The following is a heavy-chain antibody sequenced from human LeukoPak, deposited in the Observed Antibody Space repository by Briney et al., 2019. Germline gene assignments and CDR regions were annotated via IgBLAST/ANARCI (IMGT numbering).Heavy chain of an antibody. J-gene: IGHJ4*02. CDR2: ISSNGGST. V-gene: IGHV3-64*04. CDR1: GFTFSSYA. CDR3: ARANYGSGSYYFDY. Sequence: GGSLRLSCSASGFTFSSYAMHWVRQAPGKGLEYVSAISSNGGSTYYADSVKGRFTISRDNSKNTLYLQMNSLRAEDTAVYYCARANYGSGSYYFDYWGQGTLVTVSS. D-gene: IGHD3-10*01.